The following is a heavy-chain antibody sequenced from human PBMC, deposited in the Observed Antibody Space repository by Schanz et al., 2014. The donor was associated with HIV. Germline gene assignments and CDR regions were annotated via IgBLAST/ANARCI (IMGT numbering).Heavy chain of an antibody. CDR2: ISTYNGNT. CDR1: GYTFTSYG. Sequence: QVHLVQSGAEVKKPGASVKVSCKASGYTFTSYGITWVRQAPGQGLEWMGWISTYNGNTIYAQKFQGRVTMTTDTSTSTAYMELRSLRSDDTAVYYCARVNKDIGGYYFDYWGQGTLVTVSS. CDR3: ARVNKDIGGYYFDY. J-gene: IGHJ4*02. D-gene: IGHD2-15*01. V-gene: IGHV1-18*01.